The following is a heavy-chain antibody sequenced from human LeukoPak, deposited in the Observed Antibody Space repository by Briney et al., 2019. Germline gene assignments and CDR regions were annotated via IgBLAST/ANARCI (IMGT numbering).Heavy chain of an antibody. CDR3: AAGQQLVYFDY. V-gene: IGHV3-23*01. J-gene: IGHJ4*02. CDR2: ISGSGGST. Sequence: GGSLRLSCAASGFTFSSYAMSWVRQAPGKGLEWVSAISGSGGSTYYADSVKGRFTISRVNSKNTLYLQMNSLRAEDTAVYYCAAGQQLVYFDYWGQGTLVTVSS. D-gene: IGHD6-13*01. CDR1: GFTFSSYA.